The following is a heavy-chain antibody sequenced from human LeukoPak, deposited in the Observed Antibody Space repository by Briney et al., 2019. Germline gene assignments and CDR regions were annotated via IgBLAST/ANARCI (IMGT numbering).Heavy chain of an antibody. J-gene: IGHJ4*02. D-gene: IGHD6-13*01. CDR2: VNSDGSTT. V-gene: IGHV3-74*01. CDR1: GFPFSNYW. CDR3: ARGYYSSSRFDS. Sequence: GSLRLSCAASGFPFSNYWMHWVRQAPGKGLVWVSRVNSDGSTTNYADSVKGRFTISRDNAENTLYMRMNSLRPEDTAVYYCARGYYSSSRFDSWGQGTLVTVSS.